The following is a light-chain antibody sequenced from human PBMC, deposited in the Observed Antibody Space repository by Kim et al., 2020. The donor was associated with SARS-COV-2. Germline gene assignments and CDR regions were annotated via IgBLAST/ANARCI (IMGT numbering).Light chain of an antibody. CDR1: NMGSKS. CDR2: YDS. J-gene: IGLJ3*02. CDR3: QVWDSSSDHPV. V-gene: IGLV3-21*04. Sequence: APGKTARITCGGNNMGSKSVHWDQQKPGQAPVLVIYYDSDRPSGIPERFSGSNSGNTATLTISRVEAGDEADYYCQVWDSSSDHPVFGGGTQLTVL.